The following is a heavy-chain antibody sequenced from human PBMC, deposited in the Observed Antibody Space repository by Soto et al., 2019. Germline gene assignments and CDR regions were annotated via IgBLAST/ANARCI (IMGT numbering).Heavy chain of an antibody. D-gene: IGHD2-2*01. CDR2: ISHSGTV. CDR1: SVSITSSNW. V-gene: IGHV4-4*02. J-gene: IGHJ5*01. Sequence: SSETLSLTCDVSSVSITSSNWWTWVRQPPGKGLEWLGKISHSGTVNYNATLRSRVTISVDKPKNQLSLKLMSVTAADTAVYYCARDYAGFDYWGPGILIT. CDR3: ARDYAGFDY.